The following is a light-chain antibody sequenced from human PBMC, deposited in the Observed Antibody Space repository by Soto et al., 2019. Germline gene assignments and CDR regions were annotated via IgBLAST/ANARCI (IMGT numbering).Light chain of an antibody. CDR2: EVS. CDR3: SSYTSSSTVI. V-gene: IGLV2-14*01. Sequence: QSALTQPASVSGSPGQSITISCTGTSRDIGGFNYVSWYQQHPGNAPKLMMYEVSNRPSGVSNRFSGSKSDNTASLTISGLQAEDEADYYCSSYTSSSTVILGGGTKLTVL. J-gene: IGLJ2*01. CDR1: SRDIGGFNY.